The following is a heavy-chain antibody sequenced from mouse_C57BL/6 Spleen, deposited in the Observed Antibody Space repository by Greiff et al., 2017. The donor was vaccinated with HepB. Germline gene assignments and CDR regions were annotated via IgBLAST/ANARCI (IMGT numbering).Heavy chain of an antibody. V-gene: IGHV1-55*01. D-gene: IGHD2-2*01. J-gene: IGHJ2*01. CDR2: IYPGSGST. CDR1: GYTFTSYW. CDR3: ARERVWLHSSFDY. Sequence: QVQLQQPGAELVKPGASVKMSCKASGYTFTSYWITWVKQRPGQGLEWIGDIYPGSGSTNYNEKFKSKSTLTVDTSSSTAYMQLSSLTSEDSAVYYCARERVWLHSSFDYWGKGTTLTVSS.